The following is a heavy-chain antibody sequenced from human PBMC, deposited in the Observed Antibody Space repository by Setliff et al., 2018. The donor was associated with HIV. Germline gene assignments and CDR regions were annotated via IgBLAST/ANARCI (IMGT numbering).Heavy chain of an antibody. CDR3: ARGGEAELPGY. V-gene: IGHV4-4*02. CDR1: GVSISNSLW. Sequence: PSETLSLTCVVSGVSISNSLWWTWVRQPPGKGLEWIGEVSHSGSTNYNPSLKSRVAISVDTSKNQFSLRLTSVTAADTAVYYCARGGEAELPGYWGQGTLVTVSS. J-gene: IGHJ4*02. D-gene: IGHD1-7*01. CDR2: VSHSGST.